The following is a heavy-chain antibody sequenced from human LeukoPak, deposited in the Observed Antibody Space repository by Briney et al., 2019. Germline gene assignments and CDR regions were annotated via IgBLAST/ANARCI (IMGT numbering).Heavy chain of an antibody. CDR3: ARGPSGYGDYERFYNY. V-gene: IGHV4-59*01. CDR1: GGSISSYY. J-gene: IGHJ4*02. D-gene: IGHD4-17*01. Sequence: PSETLSLTCTVSGGSISSYYWSWIRQLPGKGLEWIGYIYYSGSTNYNPSLKSRVTISVDTSKNQFSLKLSSVTAADTAVYYCARGPSGYGDYERFYNYWGQGTLVTVSS. CDR2: IYYSGST.